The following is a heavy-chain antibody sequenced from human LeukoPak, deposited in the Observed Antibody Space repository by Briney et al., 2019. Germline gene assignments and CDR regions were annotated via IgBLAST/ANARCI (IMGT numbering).Heavy chain of an antibody. V-gene: IGHV3-66*01. Sequence: GGSLRLSCAASEFSVGSDYMTWVRQAPGKGLEWVSLIYSGGSTYYADSVKGRFTISRDNSKNTLYLQMNSLRAEDTAVYYCAKITYYDILTAFDYWGQGALVTVSS. J-gene: IGHJ4*02. D-gene: IGHD3-9*01. CDR1: EFSVGSDY. CDR3: AKITYYDILTAFDY. CDR2: IYSGGST.